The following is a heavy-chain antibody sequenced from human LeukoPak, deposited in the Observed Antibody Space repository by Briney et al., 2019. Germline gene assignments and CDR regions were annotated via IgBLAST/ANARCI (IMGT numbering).Heavy chain of an antibody. Sequence: ASVKVSCKASGYTFTGYYMHWVRQAPGQGLEWMGWINPNSGGTNYAQKFQGRVTMTRDTSISTAYMELSRLRSDDTAVYYCARDPRDGEQSVGTYYYGMDVWGQGTTVTVSS. CDR2: INPNSGGT. CDR1: GYTFTGYY. D-gene: IGHD1-1*01. J-gene: IGHJ6*02. V-gene: IGHV1-2*02. CDR3: ARDPRDGEQSVGTYYYGMDV.